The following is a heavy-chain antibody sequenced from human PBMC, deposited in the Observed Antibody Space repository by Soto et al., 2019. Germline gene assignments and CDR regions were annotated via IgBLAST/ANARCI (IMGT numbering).Heavy chain of an antibody. Sequence: HGGSLRLSCAASGVTFSSYWMSWVRKAPGKGLEWVANIKQDGSEKYYVDSVKGRFTISRDNAKNSLYLQMNSLRAEDTAVYYCARGYSSSWEDAFDIWGQGTMVTVSS. CDR2: IKQDGSEK. CDR3: ARGYSSSWEDAFDI. CDR1: GVTFSSYW. D-gene: IGHD6-13*01. J-gene: IGHJ3*02. V-gene: IGHV3-7*05.